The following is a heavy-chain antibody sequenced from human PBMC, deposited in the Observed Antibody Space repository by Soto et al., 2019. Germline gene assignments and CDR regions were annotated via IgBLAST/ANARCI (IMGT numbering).Heavy chain of an antibody. CDR1: GFPLSSYS. D-gene: IGHD3-3*01. Sequence: EVQLVESGGGVVQPGGSLRLSCAASGFPLSSYSMTWVRQAPGKGLEWVANIKQDGSEKNYVDSVKGRFTISRDNAKNSLYLQLSSLRGEDTAVYYYSRVIWRLGVDIWGQGTMVTVSP. CDR3: SRVIWRLGVDI. V-gene: IGHV3-7*04. J-gene: IGHJ3*02. CDR2: IKQDGSEK.